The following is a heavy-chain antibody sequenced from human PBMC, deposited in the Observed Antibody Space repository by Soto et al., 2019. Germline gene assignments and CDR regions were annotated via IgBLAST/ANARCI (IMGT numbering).Heavy chain of an antibody. CDR3: AREDGYNHQAAFDI. CDR1: GGSISSYY. J-gene: IGHJ3*02. CDR2: IYYSGST. Sequence: SETLSLTCTVSGGSISSYYLSWIRQPPGKGLEWIGYIYYSGSTNYNPSLKSRVTLSVDTSKNQFSLKLSSVTAEDTAVYYCAREDGYNHQAAFDIWGQGTMVTVSS. D-gene: IGHD5-12*01. V-gene: IGHV4-59*12.